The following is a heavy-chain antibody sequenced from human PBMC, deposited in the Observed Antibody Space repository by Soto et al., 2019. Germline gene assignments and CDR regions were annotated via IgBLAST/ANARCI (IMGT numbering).Heavy chain of an antibody. J-gene: IGHJ6*02. D-gene: IGHD3-10*01. CDR2: IIPIFGTA. CDR1: GGTFSSYA. Sequence: QVQLVQSGAEVKKPGSSVKVSCKASGGTFSSYAISWVRQAPGQGLEWMGGIIPIFGTANYAQKFQGRVTITADESTSTAYIELGGLRAEDTAQYYSARDSYGAASYKHSRTYYSSGMVDCGQEPTLCLSS. V-gene: IGHV1-69*01. CDR3: ARDSYGAASYKHSRTYYSSGMVD.